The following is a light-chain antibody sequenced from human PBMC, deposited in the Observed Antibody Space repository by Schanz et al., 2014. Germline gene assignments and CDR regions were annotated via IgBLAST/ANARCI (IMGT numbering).Light chain of an antibody. CDR3: SSYTSSSTV. V-gene: IGLV2-14*01. CDR1: SSDVGGYNY. CDR2: DVS. Sequence: QSALTQPASVSGSPGQSITISCTGTSSDVGGYNYVSWYQQHPGKAPNLMIYDVSNRPSGVSNRFSGSKSGNTASLTISGRQAEDEADYYCSSYTSSSTVFGGGTKLTVL. J-gene: IGLJ2*01.